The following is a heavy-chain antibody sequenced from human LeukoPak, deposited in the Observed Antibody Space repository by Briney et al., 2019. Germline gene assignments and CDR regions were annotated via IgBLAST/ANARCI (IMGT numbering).Heavy chain of an antibody. D-gene: IGHD5-24*01. V-gene: IGHV4-59*01. CDR2: IYYSGST. Sequence: SETLSLTCTVSGGSISSYYWSWIRQPPGKGLEWIGYIYYSGSTNYNPSLKSRVTISVDTSKNQFSLKLSSVTAADTAAYYCARVDGYNAYWGQGTLVTVSS. CDR3: ARVDGYNAY. CDR1: GGSISSYY. J-gene: IGHJ4*02.